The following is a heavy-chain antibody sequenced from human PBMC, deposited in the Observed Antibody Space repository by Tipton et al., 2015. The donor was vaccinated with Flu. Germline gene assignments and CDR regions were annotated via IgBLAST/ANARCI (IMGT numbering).Heavy chain of an antibody. CDR3: AGGRLDSSGNYNSFDY. D-gene: IGHD3-22*01. CDR1: GFTVSSKY. Sequence: SLRLSCAASGFTVSSKYLSWVRQAPGKGLEWVSTIYSGGTTYYADSVKGRFTISRDNSKNTMYVQMNRLRVEDTAVYYCAGGRLDSSGNYNSFDYSGQGTLVTVSS. V-gene: IGHV3-66*02. J-gene: IGHJ4*02. CDR2: IYSGGTT.